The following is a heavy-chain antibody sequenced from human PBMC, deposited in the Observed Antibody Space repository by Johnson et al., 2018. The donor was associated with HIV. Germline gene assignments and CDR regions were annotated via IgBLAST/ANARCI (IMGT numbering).Heavy chain of an antibody. CDR3: VRDRGTLVLDGAFES. Sequence: QVQLVESGGGVVQPGRSLRLSCAASGFTFSDYAMHWVRQAPGKGLEWVAVISYDGSNKYYPDSVKGRFTISRDNFKNTLYLQMNSLRAEDTAVYYCVRDRGTLVLDGAFESWGKGTMVTVS. CDR1: GFTFSDYA. V-gene: IGHV3-30-3*01. CDR2: ISYDGSNK. J-gene: IGHJ3*02. D-gene: IGHD3/OR15-3a*01.